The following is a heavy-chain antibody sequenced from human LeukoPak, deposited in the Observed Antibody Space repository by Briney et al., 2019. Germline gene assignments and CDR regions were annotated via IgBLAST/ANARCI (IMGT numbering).Heavy chain of an antibody. CDR3: AKDRDGAFDI. J-gene: IGHJ3*02. CDR1: GFTFSSYG. CDR2: ISYDGSNK. Sequence: PGGSLRLSCAASGFTFSSYGMHWVRQAPGKGLEWVAAISYDGSNKYYADSVKGRFTITRDNSKNTLYLQMNSLRAEDTAVYYCAKDRDGAFDIWGQGTMVTVSS. V-gene: IGHV3-30*18. D-gene: IGHD3-10*01.